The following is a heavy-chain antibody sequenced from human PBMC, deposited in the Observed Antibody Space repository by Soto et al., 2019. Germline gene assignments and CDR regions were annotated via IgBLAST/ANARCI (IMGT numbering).Heavy chain of an antibody. D-gene: IGHD2-15*01. Sequence: EVQLLESGGGLVQPGGSLRLSCAASGFTFSSYAMSWVRQSPGKGLEWVSAIPVSSTSTYYAGSVKGRFTISRDNSKNTLYLQMNSLRVEDTAVYYCAKIGDSSYVSLPLVLLDHWGQGALVTVAS. CDR2: IPVSSTST. CDR3: AKIGDSSYVSLPLVLLDH. J-gene: IGHJ4*02. CDR1: GFTFSSYA. V-gene: IGHV3-23*01.